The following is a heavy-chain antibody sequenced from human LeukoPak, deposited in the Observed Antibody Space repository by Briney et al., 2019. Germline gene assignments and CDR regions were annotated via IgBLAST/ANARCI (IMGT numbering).Heavy chain of an antibody. D-gene: IGHD4-17*01. V-gene: IGHV3-30*02. CDR3: AKDRVDYGDDC. CDR1: GFTFDDFG. Sequence: GGSLRLSCAASGFTFDDFGMHWFRQAPGKGLEWVALIRSDGTNKYYVDSVKGRFTISRDNSKNTLYLQMTSLRVEDTAVYYCAKDRVDYGDDCWGQGILVTVST. CDR2: IRSDGTNK. J-gene: IGHJ4*02.